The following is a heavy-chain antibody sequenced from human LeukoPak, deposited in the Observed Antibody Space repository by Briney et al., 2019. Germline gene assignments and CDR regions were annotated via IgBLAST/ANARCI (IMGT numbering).Heavy chain of an antibody. CDR3: ARHNRAENWYDSSGYHFDY. Sequence: SETLSLTCTVSGGSISSGSYYWSWIRQPAGKGLEWIGRIYTSGSTNYNPSLKSRVTISVDTSKNQFSLKLSSVTAADTAVYYCARHNRAENWYDSSGYHFDYWGQGTLVTVSS. CDR1: GGSISSGSYY. J-gene: IGHJ4*02. CDR2: IYTSGST. V-gene: IGHV4-61*02. D-gene: IGHD3-22*01.